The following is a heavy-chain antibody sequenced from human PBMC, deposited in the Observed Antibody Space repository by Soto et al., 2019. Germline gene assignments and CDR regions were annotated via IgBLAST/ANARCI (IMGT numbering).Heavy chain of an antibody. D-gene: IGHD6-25*01. CDR3: TRGSGDF. CDR1: GGSIISNY. V-gene: IGHV4-61*05. CDR2: IYYSGSDSGST. J-gene: IGHJ4*02. Sequence: SETLSLTCAVSGGSIISNYWWAWIRQSPGEGLVWIGYIYYSGSDSGSTNYIPSLKSRVTISVDMSKNQFSLKLTSVTAADTAVYFCTRGSGDFWGQGTLVTVSS.